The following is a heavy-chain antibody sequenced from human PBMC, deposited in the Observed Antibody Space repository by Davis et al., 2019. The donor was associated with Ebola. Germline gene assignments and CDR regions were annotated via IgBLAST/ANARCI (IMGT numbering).Heavy chain of an antibody. CDR1: GFTFSTYS. V-gene: IGHV3-21*04. Sequence: GGSLRLSCAASGFTFSTYSMSWVRQAPGKGLEWVSSISSDSDYIYYADSAKGRFTISRDNSKNTLYLQMNSLRAEDTAVYYCARDYYYDSYHYWGQGTLVTVSS. CDR2: ISSDSDYI. J-gene: IGHJ4*02. CDR3: ARDYYYDSYHY. D-gene: IGHD3-22*01.